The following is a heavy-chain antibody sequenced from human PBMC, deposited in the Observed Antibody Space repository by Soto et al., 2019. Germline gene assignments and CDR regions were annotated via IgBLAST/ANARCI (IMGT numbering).Heavy chain of an antibody. V-gene: IGHV4-59*01. Sequence: PSETLSLTCTVSGSSIISYYWSWVRQPPGKGLEWIGYIYYSGRTNYNPSLKSRVTISVDTSKNQFSLKLSSVTAADTAVYYCARGYCSSTSCYIWDNWFDPWGQGTLVTVSS. CDR3: ARGYCSSTSCYIWDNWFDP. CDR2: IYYSGRT. J-gene: IGHJ5*02. D-gene: IGHD2-2*02. CDR1: GSSIISYY.